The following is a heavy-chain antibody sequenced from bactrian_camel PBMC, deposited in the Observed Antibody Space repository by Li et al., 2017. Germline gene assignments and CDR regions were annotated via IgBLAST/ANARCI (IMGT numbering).Heavy chain of an antibody. CDR2: LFGAGGKS. CDR3: AADSVGRCRARGWVERPSVAAYDY. Sequence: VQLVESGGGAVTTGGSLRISCQASRVTYNYHCMGWFRQSPGNERERVATFLFGAGGKSRYADSVKGRFAISLDNAKDTVYLQIDSLKPEDTAMYYCAADSVGRCRARGWVERPSVAAYDYWGQGTQVIVS. D-gene: IGHD5*01. V-gene: IGHV3S42*01. J-gene: IGHJ4*01. CDR1: RVTYNYHC.